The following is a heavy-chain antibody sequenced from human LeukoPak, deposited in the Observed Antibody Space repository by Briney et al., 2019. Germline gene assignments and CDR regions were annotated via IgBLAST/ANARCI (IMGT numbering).Heavy chain of an antibody. J-gene: IGHJ4*02. V-gene: IGHV5-51*01. CDR3: AEQERWLKLREGYFDY. CDR1: GYSFTSYW. Sequence: GESLKISCKGSGYSFTSYWIGWVRQMPGKGLEWMGIIYPGDSDTRYSPSFQGQVTISADKSISTAYLQWSSLKASDTAMYYLAEQERWLKLREGYFDYWGQGTLVTVSS. CDR2: IYPGDSDT. D-gene: IGHD5-24*01.